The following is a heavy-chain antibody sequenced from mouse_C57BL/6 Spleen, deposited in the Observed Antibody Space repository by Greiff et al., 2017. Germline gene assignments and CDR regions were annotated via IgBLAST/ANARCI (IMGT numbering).Heavy chain of an antibody. D-gene: IGHD1-1*01. CDR2: INYDGSST. J-gene: IGHJ4*01. CDR3: ARDLFGCAMDY. V-gene: IGHV5-16*01. Sequence: EVKLVESEGGLVQPGSSMKLSCTASGFTFSDYYMAWVRQVPEKGLEWVANINYDGSSTYYLDSLKSRFIISRDNAKNILYLQMSSLKSEDTATDYWARDLFGCAMDYWGQGTSVTVSS. CDR1: GFTFSDYY.